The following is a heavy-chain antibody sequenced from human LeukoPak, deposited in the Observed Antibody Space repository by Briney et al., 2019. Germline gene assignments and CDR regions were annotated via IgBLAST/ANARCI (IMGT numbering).Heavy chain of an antibody. CDR1: GFTFSDYH. CDR2: ISSSSGTI. D-gene: IGHD3-22*01. Sequence: GGSLRLSCAASGFTFSDYHMNWVRQAPGKGLEWVSYISSSSGTIQYADSVKGRFTISRDNSKNTLYLQMNSLRADDTAVYYCAKRSSASRFDFDYWGQGTLVTVSS. CDR3: AKRSSASRFDFDY. J-gene: IGHJ4*02. V-gene: IGHV3-48*04.